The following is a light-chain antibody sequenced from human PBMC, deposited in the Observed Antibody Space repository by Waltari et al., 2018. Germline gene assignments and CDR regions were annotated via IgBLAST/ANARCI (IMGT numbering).Light chain of an antibody. CDR2: VAS. J-gene: IGKJ3*01. V-gene: IGKV1-27*01. CDR1: QDISNH. Sequence: DIQMTQSPSSLSASVGDRVTITCRASQDISNHLAWYQQKPGKVPKLLIYVASTLQSGVPCRFSGSGSGTDFTLTISSLQPEDVATYYCQKYNSVPLTFGPGTKVDIK. CDR3: QKYNSVPLT.